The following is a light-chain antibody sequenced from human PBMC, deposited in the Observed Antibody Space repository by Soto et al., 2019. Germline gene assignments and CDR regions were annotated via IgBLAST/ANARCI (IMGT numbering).Light chain of an antibody. V-gene: IGKV1-9*01. Sequence: DNQLTQSPSFLSASVGDRVTIACRASQGITNYLAWYQQKPGKAPELLIHSASTLEVGVPARFSGSGSGTEFTLTISGLQPEDVATYYCQQYSSSPLPFGGGTRVEVK. CDR3: QQYSSSPLP. CDR1: QGITNY. J-gene: IGKJ4*01. CDR2: SAS.